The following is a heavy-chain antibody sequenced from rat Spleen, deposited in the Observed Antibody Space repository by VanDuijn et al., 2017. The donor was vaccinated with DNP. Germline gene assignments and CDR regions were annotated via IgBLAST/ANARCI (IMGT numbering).Heavy chain of an antibody. CDR3: TTLNFYASLAEYFDY. D-gene: IGHD1-12*01. V-gene: IGHV5S10*01. Sequence: EVQLVESGGGLAQPGRSLKLSCAASGFIFGDYNMAWVRQAPRKGLEWVATIINDGKRTYYRDSVKGRFTISRDNAKSTLYLQTDSLRSEDTATYYCTTLNFYASLAEYFDYWGQGVMVTVSS. CDR2: IINDGKRT. J-gene: IGHJ2*01. CDR1: GFIFGDYN.